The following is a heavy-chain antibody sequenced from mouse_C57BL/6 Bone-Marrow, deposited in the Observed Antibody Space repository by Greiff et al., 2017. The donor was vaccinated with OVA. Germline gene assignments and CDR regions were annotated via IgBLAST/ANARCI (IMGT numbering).Heavy chain of an antibody. V-gene: IGHV1-5*01. CDR2: IYPGNSDT. CDR3: TRRKSYNYGSSYRDAMDY. Sequence: EVQLQQSGTVLARPGASVKMSCKTSGYTFTSYWMHWVTQRPGQGLEWIGAIYPGNSDTSYNQKFKGKAKMTAVTSASTAYMELSSLTNEDSAVYYCTRRKSYNYGSSYRDAMDYWGQGTSVTVSS. CDR1: GYTFTSYW. D-gene: IGHD1-1*01. J-gene: IGHJ4*01.